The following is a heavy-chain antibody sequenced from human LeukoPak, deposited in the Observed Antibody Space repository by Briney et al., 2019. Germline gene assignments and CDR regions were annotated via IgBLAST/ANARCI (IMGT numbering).Heavy chain of an antibody. J-gene: IGHJ4*02. V-gene: IGHV3-23*01. CDR1: GFTFSSFG. Sequence: AGGSLRLSCAASGFTFSSFGMSWVRQAPGKGLGWLSAISGSGGTTYYADSVKGRFTISRDNSKNTLYLQMNSLRAEDTALYYCAKDYATVGDYDYWGQGTLVTVSS. D-gene: IGHD4-23*01. CDR2: ISGSGGTT. CDR3: AKDYATVGDYDY.